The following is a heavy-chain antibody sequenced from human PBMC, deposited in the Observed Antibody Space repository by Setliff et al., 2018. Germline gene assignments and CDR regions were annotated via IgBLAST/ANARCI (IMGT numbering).Heavy chain of an antibody. V-gene: IGHV4-39*07. CDR1: GGSISNSTFY. D-gene: IGHD5-12*01. CDR3: ARNPDFLQYSFDL. Sequence: PSETLSLTCTVSGGSISNSTFYWGWIRQPPGKGLEWIGSINYYGSIFDDGTTYSTYYNPSLKSRATISIDTSKSQFSLKLSSMTAADTALYCCARNPDFLQYSFDLWGRGTLGTVSS. CDR2: INYYGSIFDDGTTYST. J-gene: IGHJ2*01.